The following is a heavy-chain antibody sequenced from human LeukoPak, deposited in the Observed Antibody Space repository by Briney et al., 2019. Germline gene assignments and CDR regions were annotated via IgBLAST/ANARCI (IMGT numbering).Heavy chain of an antibody. D-gene: IGHD6-13*01. V-gene: IGHV1-18*01. CDR1: GYTFTSYA. CDR2: IDAYHGNT. Sequence: ASVKVSCKASGYTFTSYAMHWVSRAPGQRLEWMGWIDAYHGNTNYAQKLQGRVTMTTDTSTSTAYMELRSLRSDDTAVYYCARHLLIAAAGAYTYPFDYWGQGTLVTVSS. CDR3: ARHLLIAAAGAYTYPFDY. J-gene: IGHJ4*02.